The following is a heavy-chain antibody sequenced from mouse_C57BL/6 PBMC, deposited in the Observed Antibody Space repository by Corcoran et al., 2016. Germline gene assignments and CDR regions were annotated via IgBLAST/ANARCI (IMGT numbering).Heavy chain of an antibody. D-gene: IGHD3-2*02. J-gene: IGHJ2*01. CDR2: INPNNGGT. CDR3: ARWAQASDY. Sequence: EVQLQQSGPELVKPGASVKISCKASGYTFTDYYMNWVKQSHGKSLEWIGDINPNNGGTSYNQKFKGKATLTVDKSSSTAYMELRSLTSEDSAVYYCARWAQASDYWSQGTTLTVSS. V-gene: IGHV1-26*01. CDR1: GYTFTDYY.